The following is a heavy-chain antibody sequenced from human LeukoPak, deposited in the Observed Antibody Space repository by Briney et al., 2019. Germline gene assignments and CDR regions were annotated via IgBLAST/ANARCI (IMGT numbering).Heavy chain of an antibody. CDR1: GFTFSSYW. Sequence: GGSLRLSCAASGFTFSSYWMSWVRQAPGKGPEWVVNIKQDGSEKNYVDSGKGRFTISRDNAKNSLYLQMNSLRAEDTAMYYCARVYGDYFDYWGQGTLVTVSS. CDR3: ARVYGDYFDY. V-gene: IGHV3-7*01. J-gene: IGHJ4*02. D-gene: IGHD4-17*01. CDR2: IKQDGSEK.